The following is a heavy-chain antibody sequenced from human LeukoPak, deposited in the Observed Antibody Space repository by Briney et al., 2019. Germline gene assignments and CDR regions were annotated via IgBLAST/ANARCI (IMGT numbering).Heavy chain of an antibody. D-gene: IGHD3-10*01. J-gene: IGHJ4*02. CDR1: GFTVRGNY. Sequence: GGSLRLSCAASGFTVRGNYMSWIRQAPGKGLDGVSVIYSIGNAYYADSVKGRFTISRDSSKNMVYLQMNSLRAEDQAIYFCARDGDYGSGRFWGQGTLVTVSS. CDR3: ARDGDYGSGRF. CDR2: IYSIGNA. V-gene: IGHV3-53*01.